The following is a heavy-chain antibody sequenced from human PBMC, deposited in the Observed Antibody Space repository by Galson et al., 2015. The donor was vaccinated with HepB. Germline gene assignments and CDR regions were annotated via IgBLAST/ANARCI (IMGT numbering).Heavy chain of an antibody. CDR1: GFTFSSYS. Sequence: SLRLSCAASGFTFSSYSMNWVRQAPGKGLEWVAVISYDGSNKYYADSVKGRFTISRDNSKNTLYLQMNSLRAEDTAVYYCARDLGPGIAVSERENYYYYYGMDVWGQGTTVTVSS. J-gene: IGHJ6*02. CDR3: ARDLGPGIAVSERENYYYYYGMDV. D-gene: IGHD6-19*01. V-gene: IGHV3-30*03. CDR2: ISYDGSNK.